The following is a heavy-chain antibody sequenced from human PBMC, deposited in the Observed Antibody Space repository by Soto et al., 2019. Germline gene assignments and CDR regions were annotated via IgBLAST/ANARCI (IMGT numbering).Heavy chain of an antibody. CDR3: AKEIAVAVATPPEY. Sequence: EVVLLESGGGLVQPGGSLRLSCAASGFTFSFYPMSWVRQAPGKGLEWVAGISSTAGTIYYADPVKGRFTISRDNSKNTVYLQMTNLRAEDTAVYYCAKEIAVAVATPPEYWGQGTLVTVSS. J-gene: IGHJ4*02. CDR2: ISSTAGTI. V-gene: IGHV3-23*01. CDR1: GFTFSFYP. D-gene: IGHD5-12*01.